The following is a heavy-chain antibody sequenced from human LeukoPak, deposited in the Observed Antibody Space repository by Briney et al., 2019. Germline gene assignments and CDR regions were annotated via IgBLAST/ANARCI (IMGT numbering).Heavy chain of an antibody. CDR2: IREDGSQK. V-gene: IGHV3-7*01. D-gene: IGHD3-3*02. CDR3: ARDHLWDPFDY. CDR1: GFTFSSSW. J-gene: IGHJ4*02. Sequence: GGSLRLSCVASGFTFSSSWMTWVRQAPGKGLEWVASIREDGSQKTAVDSVRGRFTISRDNAKNSLYLQMNSLRAEDTAVYYCARDHLWDPFDYWGQGTLVTVSS.